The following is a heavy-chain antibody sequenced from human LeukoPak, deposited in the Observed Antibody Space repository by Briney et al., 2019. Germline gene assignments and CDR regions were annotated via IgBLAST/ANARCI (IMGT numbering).Heavy chain of an antibody. CDR2: ISASGSN. CDR3: ARDRTGTGLYPY. V-gene: IGHV4-4*07. D-gene: IGHD1-1*01. CDR1: GGSVSSFY. J-gene: IGHJ4*02. Sequence: PSETLSLTCTVSGGSVSSFYWSWIRQPAGKGLEWIGRISASGSNSYNPSLKSRVTMSVDTSKNQFSLKLSSVTAADTAVYYCARDRTGTGLYPYWGQGTLVTVSS.